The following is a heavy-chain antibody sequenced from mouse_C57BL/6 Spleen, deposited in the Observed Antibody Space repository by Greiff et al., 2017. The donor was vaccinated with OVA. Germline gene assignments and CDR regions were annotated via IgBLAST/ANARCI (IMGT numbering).Heavy chain of an antibody. J-gene: IGHJ4*01. Sequence: EVKLVESEGGLVQPGRSMKLSCTASGFTFSDYYMAWVRQVPEKGLEWVANINYDGSSTYYLDSLKSRFIISRDNAKNILYLQMSSLKSEDTATYYCAREKEGSMDYWGQGTSVTVSS. CDR2: INYDGSST. CDR1: GFTFSDYY. CDR3: AREKEGSMDY. V-gene: IGHV5-16*01.